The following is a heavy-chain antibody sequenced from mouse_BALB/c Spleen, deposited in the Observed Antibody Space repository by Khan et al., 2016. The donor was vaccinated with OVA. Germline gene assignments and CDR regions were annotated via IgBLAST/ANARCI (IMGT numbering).Heavy chain of an antibody. D-gene: IGHD1-1*01. CDR1: GYTFTSYW. V-gene: IGHV1S81*02. J-gene: IGHJ2*01. CDR3: ARIKKIVATYFDY. Sequence: VQLQQSGAELVKAGASVKMSCKASGYTFTSYWMHWVKQRLGQGLEWFAETNPTNGRTYYNEKFKSKDTLTVDKSSSKAYMLLSCPTVEDSAVYYCARIKKIVATYFDYWGQGTTLTVSS. CDR2: TNPTNGRT.